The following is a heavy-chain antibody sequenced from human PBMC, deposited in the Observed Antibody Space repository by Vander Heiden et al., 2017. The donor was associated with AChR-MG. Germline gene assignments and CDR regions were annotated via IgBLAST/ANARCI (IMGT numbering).Heavy chain of an antibody. CDR1: GLTFSDYY. Sequence: EVQLVESGGGLVQPGGSLRLSCAASGLTFSDYYLDWVRQAPGKGLEWVGRTRNKANSYTTEDAAAVKGRFTISRDDSKNSLYLQMNSLKTEDTAVYYCAREYCSGGGCYSFGPWGRGTLVTVSS. V-gene: IGHV3-72*01. J-gene: IGHJ5*02. D-gene: IGHD2-15*01. CDR3: AREYCSGGGCYSFGP. CDR2: TRNKANSYTT.